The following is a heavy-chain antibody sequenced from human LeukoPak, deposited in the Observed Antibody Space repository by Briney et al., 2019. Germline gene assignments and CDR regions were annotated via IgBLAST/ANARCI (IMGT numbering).Heavy chain of an antibody. D-gene: IGHD1-14*01. CDR1: GFSFNTSGVG. Sequence: SGPTLVKPTQTLTLTCTFSGFSFNTSGVGVGWIRQPPAKALEWISLIYWDDDTRYSPSLNSRVTITRDTSKNQVILTMANMDPVDTATYYCAHFRPGAVYYYMDVWGNGTTVIVSS. CDR2: IYWDDDT. J-gene: IGHJ6*03. V-gene: IGHV2-5*02. CDR3: AHFRPGAVYYYMDV.